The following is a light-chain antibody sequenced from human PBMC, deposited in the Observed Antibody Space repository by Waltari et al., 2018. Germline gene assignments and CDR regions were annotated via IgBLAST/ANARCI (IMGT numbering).Light chain of an antibody. Sequence: VLTQSPGTLSLSPGERATLSCRASQSVGKYLAWYQQKPGQAPRLLIYDTSTRADGIPDRFSGSGSGTDFSLTISRLEPEDFAVYYCQKYVSLPATFGQGTKVQAK. CDR1: QSVGKY. V-gene: IGKV3-20*01. CDR3: QKYVSLPAT. CDR2: DTS. J-gene: IGKJ1*01.